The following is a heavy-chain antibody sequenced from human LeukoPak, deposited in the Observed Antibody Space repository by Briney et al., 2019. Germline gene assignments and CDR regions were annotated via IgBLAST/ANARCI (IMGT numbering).Heavy chain of an antibody. D-gene: IGHD2-2*01. CDR2: ISYDGSNK. J-gene: IGHJ4*02. CDR1: GFTFSSYA. CDR3: ANGRTFQLPETPEFDY. V-gene: IGHV3-30-3*01. Sequence: GGSLTLSCAASGFTFSSYAMHWVRQAPGKGLEWVAVISYDGSNKYYADSVKGRFTISRDNSKNTLYLQMNSLRAEDTAVYYCANGRTFQLPETPEFDYWGQGTLVTVSS.